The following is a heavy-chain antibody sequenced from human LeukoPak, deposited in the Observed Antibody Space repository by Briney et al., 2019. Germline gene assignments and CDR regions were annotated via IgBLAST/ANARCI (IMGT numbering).Heavy chain of an antibody. J-gene: IGHJ5*02. Sequence: GASVKVSCKASGYTFTGYYMHWVRQAPGQGLEWMGWINPNSGDTNYAQKFQGRVTMTRDTSISTAYMELSGLRSDDTAVYYCARGTFGYSYGPQYNNFDPWGQGTLVTVSS. D-gene: IGHD5-18*01. V-gene: IGHV1-2*02. CDR2: INPNSGDT. CDR1: GYTFTGYY. CDR3: ARGTFGYSYGPQYNNFDP.